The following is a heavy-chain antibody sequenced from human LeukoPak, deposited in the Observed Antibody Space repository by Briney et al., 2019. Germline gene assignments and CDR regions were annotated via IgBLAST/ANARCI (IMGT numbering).Heavy chain of an antibody. CDR1: GFTFSSYA. Sequence: GASLRLSCAASGFTFSSYAMSWVRQAPGKGLEWVSAISGRGGSTYYADSVKGRFTISRDNSKNTLYLQMNSLRAEDTAVYYCARGAPSGSYYSFDYWGQGTLVTVSS. CDR2: ISGRGGST. V-gene: IGHV3-23*01. D-gene: IGHD1-26*01. J-gene: IGHJ4*02. CDR3: ARGAPSGSYYSFDY.